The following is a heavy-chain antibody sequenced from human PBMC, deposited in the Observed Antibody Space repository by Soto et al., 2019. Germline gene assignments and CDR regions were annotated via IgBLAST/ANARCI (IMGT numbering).Heavy chain of an antibody. CDR3: ARGGKVEHYAFDI. D-gene: IGHD1-26*01. CDR2: ISAYNGNT. J-gene: IGHJ3*02. Sequence: ASVKVSCKASGYTFTTYGISWVRQAPGQGLEWMGWISAYNGNTNYAQKFQGRVTITADESTSTAYMELSSLRSEDTAVYYCARGGKVEHYAFDIWGQGTMVTVSS. V-gene: IGHV1-18*01. CDR1: GYTFTTYG.